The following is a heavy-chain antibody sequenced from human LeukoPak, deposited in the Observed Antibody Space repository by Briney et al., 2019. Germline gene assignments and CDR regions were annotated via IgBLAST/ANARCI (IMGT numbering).Heavy chain of an antibody. CDR1: GLTFSSYG. V-gene: IGHV3-30*18. Sequence: GGSLRLSCAASGLTFSSYGMHWVRQAPGKGLEWVAVISYDGSNKYYADSVKGRFTISRDNSKNTLYLQMNSLRAEDTAVYYCAKDLGYSSGWPFDYWGQGTLVTVSS. CDR3: AKDLGYSSGWPFDY. CDR2: ISYDGSNK. D-gene: IGHD6-19*01. J-gene: IGHJ4*02.